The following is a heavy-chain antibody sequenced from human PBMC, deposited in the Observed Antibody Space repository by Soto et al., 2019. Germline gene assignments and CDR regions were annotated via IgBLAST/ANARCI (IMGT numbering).Heavy chain of an antibody. Sequence: ESVGGVVQPGRSLRLSCAASGFTFSSYAMHWVRQAPGKGLEWVAVISYDGSNKYYADSVKGRFTISRDNSKNTLYLQMNSLRAEDTAVYYCAREVSRYYDFWSGYYDWGQGTLVTVSS. J-gene: IGHJ4*02. CDR3: AREVSRYYDFWSGYYD. V-gene: IGHV3-30-3*01. D-gene: IGHD3-3*01. CDR2: ISYDGSNK. CDR1: GFTFSSYA.